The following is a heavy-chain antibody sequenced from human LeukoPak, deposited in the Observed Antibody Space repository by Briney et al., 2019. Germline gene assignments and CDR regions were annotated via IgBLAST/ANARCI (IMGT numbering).Heavy chain of an antibody. CDR3: ARDERGGSYLTAYDY. CDR1: GYTFTSYY. D-gene: IGHD1-26*01. J-gene: IGHJ4*02. CDR2: INPSGGST. V-gene: IGHV1-46*01. Sequence: ASVKVSCKASGYTFTSYYMHWVRQAPGQGLEWMGIINPSGGSTSYAQKFQGRVTMTSDTSTSTVYMELSSLRSEDTAVYYCARDERGGSYLTAYDYWGQGTLVTVSS.